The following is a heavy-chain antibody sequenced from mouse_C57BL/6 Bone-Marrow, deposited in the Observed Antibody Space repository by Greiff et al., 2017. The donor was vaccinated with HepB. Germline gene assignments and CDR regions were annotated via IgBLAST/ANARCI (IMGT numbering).Heavy chain of an antibody. V-gene: IGHV1-55*01. J-gene: IGHJ3*01. CDR3: AREDYGPAWFAY. D-gene: IGHD1-1*01. CDR2: IYPGSGST. Sequence: VQLQQSGAELVKPGASVKMSCKASGYTFTSYWITWVKQRPGQGLEWIGDIYPGSGSTNYNEKFKSKATLTVDTSSSTAYMQLSSLTSEDSAVYYCAREDYGPAWFAYWGQGTLVTVSA. CDR1: GYTFTSYW.